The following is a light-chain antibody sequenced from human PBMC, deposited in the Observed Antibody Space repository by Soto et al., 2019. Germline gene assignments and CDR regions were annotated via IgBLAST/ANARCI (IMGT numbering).Light chain of an antibody. CDR1: SSDVCGYNY. J-gene: IGLJ1*01. CDR3: CSYAGSNNYV. CDR2: EVS. Sequence: QSALTQPPSASGSPGQSVTISCTGTSSDVCGYNYVSWYQQHPGKAPKLMISEVSKRPSGVPDRFSGSKSGNTASLTVSGLQAEDEADYYCCSYAGSNNYVFGTGTKLTVL. V-gene: IGLV2-8*01.